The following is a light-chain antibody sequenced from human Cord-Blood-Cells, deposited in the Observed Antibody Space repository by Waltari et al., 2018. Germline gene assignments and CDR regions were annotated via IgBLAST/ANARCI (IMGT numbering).Light chain of an antibody. Sequence: QSALTQPPSASGSPGQSVTISCTGTSSDVGGYNYVSWYQQHPGKAPKLMIFEVSKRPSGVPDRFSGLKSGNTASLTGSGLQAEDEADYYCSSYAGSNNYVFGTGTKVTVL. CDR2: EVS. CDR1: SSDVGGYNY. V-gene: IGLV2-8*01. CDR3: SSYAGSNNYV. J-gene: IGLJ1*01.